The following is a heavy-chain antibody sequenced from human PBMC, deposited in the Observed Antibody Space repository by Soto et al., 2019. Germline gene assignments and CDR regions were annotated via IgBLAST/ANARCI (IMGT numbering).Heavy chain of an antibody. CDR2: IIPIFGTA. Sequence: SVKVACKASGGTFSSYAISWVRQAPGQGLEWMGGIIPIFGTANYAQKFQGRVTITADESTSTAYMELSSLRSEDTAVYYCARDPTSDDYDILTGYHLDYYYYGMDVWGQGTTVTVST. V-gene: IGHV1-69*13. CDR1: GGTFSSYA. CDR3: ARDPTSDDYDILTGYHLDYYYYGMDV. J-gene: IGHJ6*01. D-gene: IGHD3-9*01.